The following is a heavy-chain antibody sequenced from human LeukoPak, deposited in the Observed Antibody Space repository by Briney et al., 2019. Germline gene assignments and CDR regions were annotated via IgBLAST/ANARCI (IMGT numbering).Heavy chain of an antibody. CDR2: LSGSGDST. D-gene: IGHD2-2*01. V-gene: IGHV3-23*01. J-gene: IGHJ4*02. CDR1: GFTFGDYA. CDR3: AKEVWSAMYYFDF. Sequence: PGRSLRLSCTASGFTFGDYAMSWVRQAPGKGLEWVSTLSGSGDSTYYADSVKGRFTISRDNSKNTLFLQMNSMRAEDTAVYYCAKEVWSAMYYFDFWGQGTLVTVSS.